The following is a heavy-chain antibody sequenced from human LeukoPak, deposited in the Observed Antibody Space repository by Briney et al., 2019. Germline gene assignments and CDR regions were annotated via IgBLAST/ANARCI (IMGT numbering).Heavy chain of an antibody. J-gene: IGHJ4*02. CDR1: GYTFTSYD. CDR2: ISAYNGNT. D-gene: IGHD3-9*01. CDR3: ARVSTIASLGY. V-gene: IGHV1-18*01. Sequence: ASVKVSCKASGYTFTSYDINWVRQATGQGLEWMGWISAYNGNTNYAQKLQGRVTMTTDTSTSTAYMELRSLRSDDTAVYYCARVSTIASLGYWGQGTLVTASS.